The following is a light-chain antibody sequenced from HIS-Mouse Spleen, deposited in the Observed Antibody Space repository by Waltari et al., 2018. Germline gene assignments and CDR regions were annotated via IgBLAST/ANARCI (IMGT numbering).Light chain of an antibody. J-gene: IGLJ2*01. CDR1: KLGDKY. CDR2: QES. V-gene: IGLV3-1*01. Sequence: SYELTQPPSVSVSPGQTASITCSGDKLGDKYACWYQQKPGKSPVLVIYQESKRPSGIPERFSGSNSGNTATLTISGTQAMDEADYYCQAWDSSTAVFGGGTKLTVL. CDR3: QAWDSSTAV.